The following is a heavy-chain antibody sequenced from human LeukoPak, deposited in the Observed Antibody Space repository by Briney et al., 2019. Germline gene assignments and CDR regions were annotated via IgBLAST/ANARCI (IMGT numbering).Heavy chain of an antibody. CDR3: AGGYGSGPKSGMDV. J-gene: IGHJ6*02. D-gene: IGHD3-10*01. V-gene: IGHV4-30-4*01. CDR1: GGSISSGDYY. CDR2: IYYSGST. Sequence: SETLSLTCTVSGGSISSGDYYWSWIRQPPGKGLEWIGYIYYSGSTYYNPSLKSRVTISVGTSKNQFSLKLSSVTAADTAAYYCAGGYGSGPKSGMDVWGQGTTVTVSS.